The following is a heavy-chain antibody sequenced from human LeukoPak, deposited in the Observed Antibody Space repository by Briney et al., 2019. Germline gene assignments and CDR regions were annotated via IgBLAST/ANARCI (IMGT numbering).Heavy chain of an antibody. CDR1: GFTFNGSA. D-gene: IGHD4-17*01. Sequence: GGSLRLSCATSGFTFNGSALHWVRQASGQGLEWVGRIRSKAHRYATAYAASVKGRFTVSRDDSKNMAYLQMNSLKTEDTAIYYCTRRHYGDYVVDNWGQGALVTVSS. J-gene: IGHJ4*02. CDR3: TRRHYGDYVVDN. CDR2: IRSKAHRYAT. V-gene: IGHV3-73*01.